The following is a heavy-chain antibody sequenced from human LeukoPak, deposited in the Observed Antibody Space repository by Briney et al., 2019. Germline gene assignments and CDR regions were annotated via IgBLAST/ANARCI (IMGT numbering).Heavy chain of an antibody. Sequence: ASVKVSCKASGYTFTSYGISWVRQAPGQGLEWMGWISAYNGNTNYAQKLQGRVTMTTDTSTSTAYMELSSLRSEDTAVYYCARGNLDYGDYNWFDPWGQGTLVTVSS. V-gene: IGHV1-18*01. CDR1: GYTFTSYG. J-gene: IGHJ5*02. D-gene: IGHD4-17*01. CDR3: ARGNLDYGDYNWFDP. CDR2: ISAYNGNT.